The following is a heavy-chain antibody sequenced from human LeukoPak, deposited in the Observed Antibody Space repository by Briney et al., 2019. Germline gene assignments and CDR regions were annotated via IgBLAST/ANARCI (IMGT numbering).Heavy chain of an antibody. CDR3: ARDPRRDGYNSHFDF. D-gene: IGHD5-24*01. CDR1: GYTFTSYY. Sequence: GASVKVSCTASGYTFTSYYMHWVRQAPGQGLEWMGIINPSGGSTNYAQKFQGRVTMTRDMSTSTVYMELSSLRSEDTAVYYCARDPRRDGYNSHFDFWGQGTLVTVSS. V-gene: IGHV1-46*01. CDR2: INPSGGST. J-gene: IGHJ4*02.